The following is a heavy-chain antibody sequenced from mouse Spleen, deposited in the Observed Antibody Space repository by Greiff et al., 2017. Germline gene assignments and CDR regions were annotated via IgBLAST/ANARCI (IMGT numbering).Heavy chain of an antibody. J-gene: IGHJ1*01. CDR1: GYAFSSSW. CDR2: IYPGDGDT. V-gene: IGHV1-82*01. D-gene: IGHD1-1*01. Sequence: QVQLQQSGPELVKPGASVKISCKASGYAFSSSWMNWVKQRPGKGLEWIGRIYPGDGDTNYNGKFKGKATLTADKSSSTAYMQLSSLTSEDSAVYFCARSSFTTVVAEYFDVWGAGTTVTVSS. CDR3: ARSSFTTVVAEYFDV.